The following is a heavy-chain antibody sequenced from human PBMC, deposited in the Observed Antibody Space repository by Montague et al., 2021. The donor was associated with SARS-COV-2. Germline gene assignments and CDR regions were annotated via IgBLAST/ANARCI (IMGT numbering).Heavy chain of an antibody. Sequence: SETLSLTCTVSGGSISSSNYYWGWIRQPPGKGLEWIGYMYYSGSTNHNPSLKSRVTISIDTSKNQFSLKLSSVTAADTAVYYCARDDIVLQGVTKGMDVWGQGTTVTVSS. D-gene: IGHD3-10*01. CDR1: GGSISSSNYY. CDR2: MYYSGST. V-gene: IGHV4-39*07. CDR3: ARDDIVLQGVTKGMDV. J-gene: IGHJ6*02.